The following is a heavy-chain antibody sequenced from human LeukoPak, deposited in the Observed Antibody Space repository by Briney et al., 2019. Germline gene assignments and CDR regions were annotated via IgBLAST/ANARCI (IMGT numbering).Heavy chain of an antibody. CDR2: ISSSSSYI. D-gene: IGHD2-15*01. V-gene: IGHV3-21*01. J-gene: IGHJ4*02. CDR3: ASDGVVVAATPGIDY. CDR1: GFAFSSYG. Sequence: GGSLRLSCAASGFAFSSYGMHWVRQAPGKGLEWVSSISSSSSYIYYADSVKGRFTISRDNAKNSLYLQMNSLRAEDTAVYYCASDGVVVAATPGIDYWGQGTLVTVSS.